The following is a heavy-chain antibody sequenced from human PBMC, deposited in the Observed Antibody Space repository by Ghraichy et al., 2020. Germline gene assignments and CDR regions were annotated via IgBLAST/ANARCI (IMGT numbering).Heavy chain of an antibody. CDR3: ARGSSAWDRFDP. Sequence: GSLRLSCAVYGESHSVFYCSWIRHLPGKGLEWIGEINHSGTTYYNPSLKSRVTISVDTSKNHFSLKLNSVTAADTAVYYRARGSSAWDRFDPWGQGTLVTVSS. CDR2: INHSGTT. J-gene: IGHJ5*02. D-gene: IGHD6-25*01. V-gene: IGHV4-34*01. CDR1: GESHSVFY.